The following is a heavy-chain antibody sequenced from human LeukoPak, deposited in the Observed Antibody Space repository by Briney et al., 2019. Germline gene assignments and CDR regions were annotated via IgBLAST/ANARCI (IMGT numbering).Heavy chain of an antibody. Sequence: GGSLRLSCAASGFTSTDYYMTWIRQAPGKGLEWVSYISRNGDTRYYADSVKGRFTISRDNARNSLYLQMNSLRAEDTAVYYCARGPTTVTSPHFDYWGQGTLVTVPS. D-gene: IGHD4-17*01. V-gene: IGHV3-11*01. CDR1: GFTSTDYY. J-gene: IGHJ4*02. CDR2: ISRNGDTR. CDR3: ARGPTTVTSPHFDY.